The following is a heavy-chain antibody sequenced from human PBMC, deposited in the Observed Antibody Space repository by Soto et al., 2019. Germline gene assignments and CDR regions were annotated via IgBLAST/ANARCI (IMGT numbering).Heavy chain of an antibody. D-gene: IGHD4-17*01. Sequence: SETLSLTYNVSGSSISSGGYYLSWIRQHPGKCLEKIWDIYNSGSTYYNQSLKSRVTISVDTSKNHFSLKLSFVTAADTAVYYCARIGDYGDYIYWGQGT. CDR1: GSSISSGGYY. CDR2: IYNSGST. CDR3: ARIGDYGDYIY. V-gene: IGHV4-31*03. J-gene: IGHJ4*02.